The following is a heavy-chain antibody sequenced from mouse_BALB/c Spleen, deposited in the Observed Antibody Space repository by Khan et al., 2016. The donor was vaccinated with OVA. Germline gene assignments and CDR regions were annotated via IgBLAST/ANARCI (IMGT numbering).Heavy chain of an antibody. CDR3: AHAGTGDYFDY. D-gene: IGHD4-1*01. CDR1: GFNIKDTH. CDR2: IDPANDNS. V-gene: IGHV14-3*02. Sequence: VQLQQSGAELVKPGASVKLSCTASGFNIKDTHMHWVKQRPEQGLEWIGRIDPANDNSKYDPKFQGKATLTADTSSNTAYLHLSSLTSEDTAVCYGAHAGTGDYFDYWGQGTTLTVSS. J-gene: IGHJ2*01.